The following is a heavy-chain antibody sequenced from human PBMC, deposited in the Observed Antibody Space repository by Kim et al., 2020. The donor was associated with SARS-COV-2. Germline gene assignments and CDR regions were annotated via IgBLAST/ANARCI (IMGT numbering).Heavy chain of an antibody. CDR3: ATLRGPIDY. V-gene: IGHV4-34*01. CDR1: GGSFSGYY. D-gene: IGHD4-17*01. CDR2: INHSGST. J-gene: IGHJ4*02. Sequence: SETLSLTCAVYGGSFSGYYWSWIRQPPGKGLEWIGEINHSGSTNYNPSLKSRVTISVDTSKNQFSLKLSSVTAADTAVYYCATLRGPIDYWGQGTLVTVS.